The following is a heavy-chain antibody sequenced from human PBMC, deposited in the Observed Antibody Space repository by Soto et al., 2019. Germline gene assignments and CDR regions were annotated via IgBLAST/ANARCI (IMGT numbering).Heavy chain of an antibody. V-gene: IGHV1-46*01. CDR3: ARESSVVVPAAYYYYGMDV. D-gene: IGHD2-2*01. CDR2: INPSGGST. J-gene: IGHJ6*02. Sequence: ASVKVSCKASGYTFTSYYMHWVRQAPGQGLEWMGIINPSGGSTSYAQKFQGRVTMTRDTSTSTVYMELSSLRSEDTAVYYCARESSVVVPAAYYYYGMDVWGQGTTVTSP. CDR1: GYTFTSYY.